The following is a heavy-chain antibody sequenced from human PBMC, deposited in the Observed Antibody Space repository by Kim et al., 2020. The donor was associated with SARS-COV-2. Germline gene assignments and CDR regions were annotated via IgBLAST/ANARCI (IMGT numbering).Heavy chain of an antibody. Sequence: DSVKGRFTISRDNSKNTLYLQMNSLRAEDTAVYYCARDEAPAAILYYFDYWGQGTLVTVSS. V-gene: IGHV3-30*07. J-gene: IGHJ4*02. D-gene: IGHD2-2*02. CDR3: ARDEAPAAILYYFDY.